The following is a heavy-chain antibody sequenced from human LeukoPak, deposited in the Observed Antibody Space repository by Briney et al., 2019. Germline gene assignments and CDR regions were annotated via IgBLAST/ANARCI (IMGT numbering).Heavy chain of an antibody. CDR2: ISSSSSYI. D-gene: IGHD3-22*01. Sequence: GGSLRLSCAASGFTFSSYSMNWVRQAPGKGLEWVSSISSSSSYIYYADSVKGRFTISRDNAKNSLYLKMNSLRAEDTAVYYCARALDYYYDSSGHIDYWGQGTLVTVSS. J-gene: IGHJ4*02. CDR3: ARALDYYYDSSGHIDY. CDR1: GFTFSSYS. V-gene: IGHV3-21*01.